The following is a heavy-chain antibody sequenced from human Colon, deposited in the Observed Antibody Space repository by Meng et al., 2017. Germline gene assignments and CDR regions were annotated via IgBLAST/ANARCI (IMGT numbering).Heavy chain of an antibody. D-gene: IGHD2-21*02. J-gene: IGHJ5*02. CDR3: ARVNGDFDEAWFDP. V-gene: IGHV4-61*08. CDR2: VYYTGNT. Sequence: GQLQWPGPGLVRPSETLSLTCTVSGGSVSSGDYYWSWIRQPPGKGLEWLGYVYYTGNTNYNPSLKNRVTISLDTSNNQFSLKLTSMTAADAAIYYCARVNGDFDEAWFDPWGQGTLVTVSS. CDR1: GGSVSSGDYY.